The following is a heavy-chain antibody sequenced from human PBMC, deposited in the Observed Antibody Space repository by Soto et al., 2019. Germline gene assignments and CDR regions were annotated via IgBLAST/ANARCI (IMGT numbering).Heavy chain of an antibody. CDR3: AKRRGAGGHFDY. Sequence: DVQLLESGGGLVQPAGSLRLSCAASGFTFSSYAMGWVRQGPGKGLEWVAVVSIGGSTHYADSVRGRFTISRDNSKHTLSLQMNSLTAEDTAVYFCAKRRGAGGHFDYWGQGAVVTVSS. CDR1: GFTFSSYA. D-gene: IGHD2-15*01. J-gene: IGHJ4*02. CDR2: VSIGGST. V-gene: IGHV3-23*01.